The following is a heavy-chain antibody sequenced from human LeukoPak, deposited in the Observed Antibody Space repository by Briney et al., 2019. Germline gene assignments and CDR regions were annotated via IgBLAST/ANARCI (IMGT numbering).Heavy chain of an antibody. CDR2: ISSSSSYI. D-gene: IGHD4-17*01. V-gene: IGHV3-21*06. CDR1: GFTFSSYS. CDR3: ARVAHDYGDDPFDY. Sequence: PGGSLRLSCAASGFTFSSYSMNWVRQAPGKGLEWVSSISSSSSYIYYADSVKGRFTISRDNSKNTLYLQMNSLRAEDTAVYYCARVAHDYGDDPFDYWGQGTLVTVSS. J-gene: IGHJ4*02.